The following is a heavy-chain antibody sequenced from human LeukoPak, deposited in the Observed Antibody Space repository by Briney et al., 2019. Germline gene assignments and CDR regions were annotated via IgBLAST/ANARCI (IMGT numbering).Heavy chain of an antibody. Sequence: SETLSLTCTVSGGSIRSGSYFWNWIRHPAGKGLECIGRIYASGSTNYNPSLKSRVTISVDTSKNQFSLKLISVTAADTAVYYCARDGYSGNDGLWGQGSLVTVSS. V-gene: IGHV4-61*02. CDR2: IYASGST. J-gene: IGHJ4*02. CDR3: ARDGYSGNDGL. D-gene: IGHD5-12*01. CDR1: GGSIRSGSYF.